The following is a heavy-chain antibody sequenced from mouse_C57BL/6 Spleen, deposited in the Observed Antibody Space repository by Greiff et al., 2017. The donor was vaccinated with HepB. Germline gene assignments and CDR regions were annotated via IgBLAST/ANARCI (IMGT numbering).Heavy chain of an antibody. J-gene: IGHJ3*01. CDR1: GFTFSDYY. CDR2: ISNGGGST. Sequence: DVQLVESGGGLVQPGGSLKLSCAASGFTFSDYYMYWVRQTPEKRLEWVAYISNGGGSTYYPDTVKGRFTISRDNAKNTLYLQMSRLKSEDTAMYYCARHGAYGSSYLFAYWGQGTLVTVSA. CDR3: ARHGAYGSSYLFAY. V-gene: IGHV5-12*01. D-gene: IGHD1-1*01.